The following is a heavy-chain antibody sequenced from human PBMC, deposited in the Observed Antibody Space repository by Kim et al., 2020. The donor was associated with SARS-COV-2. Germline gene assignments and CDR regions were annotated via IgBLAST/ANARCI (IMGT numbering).Heavy chain of an antibody. J-gene: IGHJ6*02. V-gene: IGHV3-30-3*01. Sequence: GGSLRLSCAASGFAFSKYSLHWVRQAPGKGLEWVAVLSYDESNKYYADSVQGRFTISRDVSKNTLYLEMNGLRPEDTAVYYCARDSTAYYYYYGMDVWGPGTTVTVSS. CDR3: ARDSTAYYYYYGMDV. CDR1: GFAFSKYS. CDR2: LSYDESNK. D-gene: IGHD1-26*01.